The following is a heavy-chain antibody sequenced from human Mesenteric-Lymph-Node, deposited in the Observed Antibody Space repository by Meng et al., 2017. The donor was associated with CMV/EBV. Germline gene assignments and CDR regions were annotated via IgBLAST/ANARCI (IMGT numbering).Heavy chain of an antibody. V-gene: IGHV3-21*01. CDR1: GFYISAYH. CDR2: VSSSDTYK. CDR3: ARDRSIVGAIYYFDY. J-gene: IGHJ4*02. Sequence: GESLKISCAASGFYISAYHMNWVRHVPGKGLEWVSSVSSSDTYKFYGDSVKGRFTISRDNAKNSLYLQMNSLRAEDTAVYYCARDRSIVGAIYYFDYWGQGTLVTVSS. D-gene: IGHD1-26*01.